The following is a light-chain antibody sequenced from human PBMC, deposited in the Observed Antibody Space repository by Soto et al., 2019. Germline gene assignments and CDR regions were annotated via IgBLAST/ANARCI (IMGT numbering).Light chain of an antibody. CDR2: TNN. CDR1: SSNIGSNY. J-gene: IGLJ2*01. V-gene: IGLV1-47*01. Sequence: QSVLTQPPSASGTPGQRVTISCSGSSSNIGSNYVYWYQQLPGTAPKLLIYTNNQRPSGVPDRFSGYKSGTSASLAISGLRSEDEADYYCAAWDDSLSVLFGGGTKLTVL. CDR3: AAWDDSLSVL.